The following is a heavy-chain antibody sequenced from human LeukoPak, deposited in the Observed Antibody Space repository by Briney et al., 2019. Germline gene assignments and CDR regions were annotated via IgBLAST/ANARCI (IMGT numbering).Heavy chain of an antibody. CDR1: GYTFTGYY. CDR2: INPNSGDT. V-gene: IGHV1-2*02. CDR3: ARGGTPSYYYYMDV. Sequence: ASVKVSCKTSGYTFTGYYIHWVRQAPGQGLEWMGWINPNSGDTNYAQKFQGRVTMTRDTSISTAYMELSRLRSDDTAVYYCARGGTPSYYYYMDVWGKGTTVTVSS. J-gene: IGHJ6*03. D-gene: IGHD2-21*01.